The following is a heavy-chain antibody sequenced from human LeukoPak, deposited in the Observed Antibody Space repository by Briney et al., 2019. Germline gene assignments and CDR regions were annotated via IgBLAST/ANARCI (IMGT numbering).Heavy chain of an antibody. Sequence: ASVKVSCKASGGTFSSYAISWVRQAPGQGLEWMGGIIPIFGTANYAQKFQGRVTITADESTSTAYMELSSLRSEDTAVYYCARSGYDSSGQGLNYWGQGTTVTVSS. V-gene: IGHV1-69*13. D-gene: IGHD3-22*01. J-gene: IGHJ6*02. CDR3: ARSGYDSSGQGLNY. CDR2: IIPIFGTA. CDR1: GGTFSSYA.